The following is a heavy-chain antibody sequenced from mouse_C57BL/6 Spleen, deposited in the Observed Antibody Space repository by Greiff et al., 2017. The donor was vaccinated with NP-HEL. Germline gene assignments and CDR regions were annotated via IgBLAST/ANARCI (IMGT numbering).Heavy chain of an antibody. J-gene: IGHJ1*03. CDR3: ARQIHYYGSSYGYFDV. Sequence: EVKLMESGGGLVKPGGSLKLSCAASGFTFSSYTMSWVRQTPEKRLEWVATISGGGGNTYYPDSVKGRFTISRDNAKNTLYLQMSSLRSEDTALYYCARQIHYYGSSYGYFDVWGTGTTVTVSS. CDR2: ISGGGGNT. D-gene: IGHD1-1*01. V-gene: IGHV5-9*01. CDR1: GFTFSSYT.